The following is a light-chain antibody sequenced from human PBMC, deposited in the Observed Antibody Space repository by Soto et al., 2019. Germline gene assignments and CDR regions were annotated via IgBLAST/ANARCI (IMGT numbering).Light chain of an antibody. CDR3: QQSDSMSWT. Sequence: IQMTQSPSTLPASVGDRVTITCRASQSISSWLAWYQQKPGKAPNLLIYAASSLESGVPSRFSGSGSGTDFTLTISSLQPEDFANYYCQQSDSMSWTFGQGTKVDIK. CDR2: AAS. CDR1: QSISSW. J-gene: IGKJ1*01. V-gene: IGKV1-5*01.